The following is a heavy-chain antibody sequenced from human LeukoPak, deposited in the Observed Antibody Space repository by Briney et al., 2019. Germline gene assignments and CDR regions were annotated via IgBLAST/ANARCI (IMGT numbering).Heavy chain of an antibody. J-gene: IGHJ6*02. Sequence: ASVKVSCKASGYTFTGYYMHWVRQAPGQGLEWMGWINPNSGGTNYAQKFQGWVTMTRDTSISTAYMELSRLRSDDTAVYYCARAQGFVVVVAATHYYYGMDVWGQGTTVTVSS. CDR1: GYTFTGYY. V-gene: IGHV1-2*04. CDR3: ARAQGFVVVVAATHYYYGMDV. D-gene: IGHD2-15*01. CDR2: INPNSGGT.